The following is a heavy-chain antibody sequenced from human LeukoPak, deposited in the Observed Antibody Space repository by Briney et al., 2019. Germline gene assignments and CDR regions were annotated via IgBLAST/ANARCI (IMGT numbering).Heavy chain of an antibody. CDR2: ISDGGGSR. V-gene: IGHV3-23*01. D-gene: IGHD3-10*01. Sequence: EGFLRLSCAVSGITLSNYGMSWVRQAPGKGLEWVAGISDGGGSRNYADSVKGRFTISRDNPKNTLYLQMNSLRAEDTAVYFCAKRGVVIRAVIIVGFHKEAYYFDYWGQGALVTVSS. J-gene: IGHJ4*02. CDR1: GITLSNYG. CDR3: AKRGVVIRAVIIVGFHKEAYYFDY.